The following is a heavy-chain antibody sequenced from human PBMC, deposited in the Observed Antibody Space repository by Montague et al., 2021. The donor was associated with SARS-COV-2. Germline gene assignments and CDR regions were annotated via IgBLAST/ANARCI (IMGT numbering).Heavy chain of an antibody. D-gene: IGHD5-12*01. Sequence: SETLSLTCAVYGASSSNYYWSWIRQSPGKGLEWVGEINHSGYTDYNPSLESRLTISLDSSKKQFSLKMTSETAADTAIYYCASAPRYSFGFWAYWGQGTLVSVSS. CDR2: INHSGYT. CDR1: GASSSNYY. V-gene: IGHV4-34*01. J-gene: IGHJ4*02. CDR3: ASAPRYSFGFWAY.